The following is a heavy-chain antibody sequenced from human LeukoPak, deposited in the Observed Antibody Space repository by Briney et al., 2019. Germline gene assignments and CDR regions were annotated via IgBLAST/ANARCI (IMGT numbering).Heavy chain of an antibody. CDR3: AKPRAMTTGVGRYFDL. CDR1: GFTFTSYA. D-gene: IGHD1-1*01. Sequence: GGSLRLSCGASGFTFTSYAMSWIRQAPGKGLERVSAISGGGENTYYADSVKGRFTISRDNSKNTLYLQMNSLRAEDTATYYCAKPRAMTTGVGRYFDLWGRGTLATVSS. J-gene: IGHJ2*01. V-gene: IGHV3-23*01. CDR2: ISGGGENT.